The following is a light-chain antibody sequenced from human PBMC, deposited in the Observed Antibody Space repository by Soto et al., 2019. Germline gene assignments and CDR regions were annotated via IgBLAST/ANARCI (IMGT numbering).Light chain of an antibody. J-gene: IGLJ1*01. CDR2: SNS. V-gene: IGLV1-40*01. CDR1: TSNIGAGSD. CDR3: QYSDTSLIVLSGIYV. Sequence: QSVLMQPHSVSGAPGQRVTISCTETTSNIGAGSDIHWYQQLPGKAPKLLIYSNSHPHSGVPSRFSRSKSGTSSSLAITGIQAEDDGEYYCQYSDTSLIVLSGIYVFGSATKLTVL.